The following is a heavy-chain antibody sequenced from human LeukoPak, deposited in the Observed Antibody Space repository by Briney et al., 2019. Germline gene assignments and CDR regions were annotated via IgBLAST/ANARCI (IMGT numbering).Heavy chain of an antibody. D-gene: IGHD3-16*02. V-gene: IGHV4-59*01. Sequence: SETLSLTCTVSGGSISSYYWSWIRQPPAKGLEWIGYIYYSGSTNYNPSLKSRVTISVDTSKNQFSLKLRSVTAADTAVYYCAGVVREIWFGLWGQGTLVTVSS. CDR3: AGVVREIWFGL. CDR1: GGSISSYY. J-gene: IGHJ5*02. CDR2: IYYSGST.